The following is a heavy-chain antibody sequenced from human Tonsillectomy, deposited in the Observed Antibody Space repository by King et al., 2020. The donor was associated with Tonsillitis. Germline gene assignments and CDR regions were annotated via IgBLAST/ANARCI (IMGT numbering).Heavy chain of an antibody. CDR3: AGEAYYYDSSGYPSGGWVDP. CDR2: IYYSGST. CDR1: GGSISSSSYY. J-gene: IGHJ5*02. D-gene: IGHD3-22*01. Sequence: QLQESGPGLVKPSETLSLTCTVSGGSISSSSYYWGWIRQPPGKGLESIGNIYYSGSTYYNPSLKSRVTISVDTSKNQFSLKLSSVTAADTAVYYCAGEAYYYDSSGYPSGGWVDPWGQGTLVTVSS. V-gene: IGHV4-39*02.